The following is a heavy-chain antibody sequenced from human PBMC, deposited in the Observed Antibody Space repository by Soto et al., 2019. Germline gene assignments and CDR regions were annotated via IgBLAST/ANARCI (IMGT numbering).Heavy chain of an antibody. V-gene: IGHV4-4*02. CDR2: IYRTGST. CDR3: ASRDPGTSADY. CDR1: GGSFTSNNW. D-gene: IGHD1-7*01. J-gene: IGHJ4*02. Sequence: SETLSLTCAVSGGSFTSNNWWTWVRQPPGQGLEWIGEIYRTGSTNYNPSLKSRVTILLDKSENQFSLKVTSLTAADTAVYYCASRDPGTSADYWGQGTLVTVSS.